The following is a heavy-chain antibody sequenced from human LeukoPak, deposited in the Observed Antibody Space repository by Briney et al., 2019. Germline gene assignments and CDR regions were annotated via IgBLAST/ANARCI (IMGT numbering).Heavy chain of an antibody. V-gene: IGHV1-18*01. J-gene: IGHJ5*02. CDR1: GYTFTSYG. D-gene: IGHD2-15*01. Sequence: ASVKVSCKASGYTFTSYGISWVRQAPGPGLEWVGWISAYNCNTNYAQKLQGRVTMTTDTSTSTAYMELRSLRSDDTAVYYCARDRRRYCSGGSCYWFDPWGQGTLVTVSS. CDR2: ISAYNCNT. CDR3: ARDRRRYCSGGSCYWFDP.